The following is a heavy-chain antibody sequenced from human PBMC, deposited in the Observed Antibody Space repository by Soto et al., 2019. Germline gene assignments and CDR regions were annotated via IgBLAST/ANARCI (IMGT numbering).Heavy chain of an antibody. CDR2: INQDGSEE. CDR1: GFAFNTYW. CDR3: ARHAYYAFDS. J-gene: IGHJ4*02. D-gene: IGHD3-16*01. Sequence: HPGGSLRLSCAASGFAFNTYWMTWVRLAPGKGLEVVANINQDGSEEDYVDSVKGRFTISRDNAKNSLYLQMNSLRAEDTAVYYCARHAYYAFDSWGQGTLVTVSS. V-gene: IGHV3-7*03.